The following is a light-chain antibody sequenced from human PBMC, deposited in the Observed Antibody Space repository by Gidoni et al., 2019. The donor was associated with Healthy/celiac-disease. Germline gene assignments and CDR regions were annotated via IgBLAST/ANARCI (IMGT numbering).Light chain of an antibody. CDR3: AAWYDSRSASLV. J-gene: IGLJ3*02. CDR2: RNN. CDR1: STNIGSNY. Sequence: QSVLTQPPSASVTPGQGVTITCSGSSTNIGSNYVYWYQQLPGTAPKHLIYRNNHRPSGVTARFSASKYGTSAAPAISWLRYADEADYYCAAWYDSRSASLVFGGGTKLTVL. V-gene: IGLV1-47*01.